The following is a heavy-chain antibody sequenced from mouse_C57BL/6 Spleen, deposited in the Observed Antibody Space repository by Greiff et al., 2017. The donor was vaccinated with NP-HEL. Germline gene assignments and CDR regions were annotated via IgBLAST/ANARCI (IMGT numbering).Heavy chain of an antibody. CDR3: ARQGLRDYYAMDY. V-gene: IGHV5-4*03. CDR2: ISDGGSYT. D-gene: IGHD2-4*01. CDR1: GFTFSSYA. Sequence: DVMLVESGGGLVKPGGSLKLSCAASGFTFSSYAMSWVRQTPEKRLEWVATISDGGSYTYYPDNVKGRFTISRDNAKNNLYLQMSHLKSEDTAMYYCARQGLRDYYAMDYWGQGTSVTVSS. J-gene: IGHJ4*01.